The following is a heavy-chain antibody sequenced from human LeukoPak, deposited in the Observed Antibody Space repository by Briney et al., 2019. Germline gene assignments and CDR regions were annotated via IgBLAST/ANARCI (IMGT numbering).Heavy chain of an antibody. Sequence: GGSLRLSCAASGFTFSDYYMSWIRQAPGKGLEWVGRIKSKTDGGTTDYAAPVKGRFTISRDDSKNTLYLQMNSLKTEDTAVYYCTTDGLRYYDFWSGYYTSSSPSSPFDYWGQGTLVTVSS. CDR1: GFTFSDYY. CDR3: TTDGLRYYDFWSGYYTSSSPSSPFDY. D-gene: IGHD3-3*01. J-gene: IGHJ4*02. V-gene: IGHV3-15*01. CDR2: IKSKTDGGTT.